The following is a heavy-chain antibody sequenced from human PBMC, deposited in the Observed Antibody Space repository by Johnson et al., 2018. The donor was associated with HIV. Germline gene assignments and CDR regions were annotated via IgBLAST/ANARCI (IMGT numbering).Heavy chain of an antibody. CDR3: ARGVDGAFDI. D-gene: IGHD3-10*01. Sequence: QVQLVESGGGVVQPGRSLRLSCAASGFTFSSYAMHWVRQTPGKGLEWVALISYDGSNKYYADSVKGRFTISRDNSKNTLYLQMNSLRAEDTAVYYCARGVDGAFDIWGQGTMVTVSS. V-gene: IGHV3-30*04. J-gene: IGHJ3*02. CDR1: GFTFSSYA. CDR2: ISYDGSNK.